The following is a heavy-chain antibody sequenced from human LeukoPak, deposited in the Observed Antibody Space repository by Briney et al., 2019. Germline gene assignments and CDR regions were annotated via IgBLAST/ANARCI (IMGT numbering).Heavy chain of an antibody. CDR2: IKQDGSEK. V-gene: IGHV3-7*01. J-gene: IGHJ4*02. CDR3: AKGAGHSSGWYYFDY. D-gene: IGHD6-19*01. Sequence: GGSLRLSCAASGFTFSSYWMSWVRQAPGKGLEWVANIKQDGSEKYYVDSVKGRFTISRDNSKNTLYLQMNSLRAEDTAVYYCAKGAGHSSGWYYFDYWGQGTLVTVSS. CDR1: GFTFSSYW.